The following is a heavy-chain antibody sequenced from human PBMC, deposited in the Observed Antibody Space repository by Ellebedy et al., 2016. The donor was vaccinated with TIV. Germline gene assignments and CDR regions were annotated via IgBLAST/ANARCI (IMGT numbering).Heavy chain of an antibody. CDR3: ARDPPILIMLVVADY. D-gene: IGHD3-22*01. V-gene: IGHV3-23*01. Sequence: GESLKISCAASGFSFSSYAMSWVRQAPGKGLEWVSGISSSGDSTSYADSVKGRFTISRDNSKNTLYLQMSGLGAEDTAVYYCARDPPILIMLVVADYWGQGTLVTVSS. CDR1: GFSFSSYA. J-gene: IGHJ4*02. CDR2: ISSSGDST.